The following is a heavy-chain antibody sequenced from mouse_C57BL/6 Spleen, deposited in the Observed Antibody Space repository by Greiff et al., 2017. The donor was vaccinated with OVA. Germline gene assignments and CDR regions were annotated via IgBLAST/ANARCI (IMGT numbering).Heavy chain of an antibody. CDR2: IRNKANGYTT. D-gene: IGHD4-1*01. CDR3: ARVTGPFDY. CDR1: GFTFTDYY. J-gene: IGHJ2*01. Sequence: EVKVVESGGGLVQPGGSLSLSCAASGFTFTDYYMSWVRQPPGKALEWLGFIRNKANGYTTEYSASVKGRFTISRDNSQSILYLQMNALRAEDSATYYCARVTGPFDYWGQGTTLTVSS. V-gene: IGHV7-3*01.